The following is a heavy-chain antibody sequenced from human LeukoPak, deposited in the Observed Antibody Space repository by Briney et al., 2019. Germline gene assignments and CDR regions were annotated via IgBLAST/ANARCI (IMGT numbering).Heavy chain of an antibody. CDR1: GGPFSGYY. CDR2: INHSGST. D-gene: IGHD5-24*01. J-gene: IGHJ5*02. V-gene: IGHV4-34*01. Sequence: PSETLSLTCAVYGGPFSGYYWSWIRQPPGKGLEWIGEINHSGSTNYNPSLKSRVTISVDTSKNQFSLKLSSVTAADTAVYYCARIWGWLQLRNWFDPWGQGTLVTVSS. CDR3: ARIWGWLQLRNWFDP.